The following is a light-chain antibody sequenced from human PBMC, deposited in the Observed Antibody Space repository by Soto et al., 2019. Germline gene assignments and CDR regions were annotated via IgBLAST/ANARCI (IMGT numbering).Light chain of an antibody. CDR2: AAS. V-gene: IGKV1-39*01. J-gene: IGKJ4*01. CDR3: HQLESYPST. CDR1: QRISSY. Sequence: DIQMTQSPSSLSASAGDRVAITCRASQRISSYLNWYQQKPGEAPKLLIYAASTLQSGVPSRLSGSRSGTAFTLTITSPLPADFATYYCHQLESYPSTFGGGTKVDIK.